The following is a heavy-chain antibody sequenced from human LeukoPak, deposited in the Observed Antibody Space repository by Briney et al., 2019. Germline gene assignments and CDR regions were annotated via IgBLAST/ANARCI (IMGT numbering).Heavy chain of an antibody. V-gene: IGHV1-8*01. CDR3: ARGRKAGSGSGYYFDY. CDR2: MNPNSGNT. J-gene: IGHJ4*02. Sequence: ASVKVSCKASGYSLTSYDINWVRQATGQGLEWMGWMNPNSGNTGYAQKFQGRVTMTRNTSISTAYMELSSLRSEDTAVYYCARGRKAGSGSGYYFDYGGQGTLVTVSS. CDR1: GYSLTSYD. D-gene: IGHD3-10*01.